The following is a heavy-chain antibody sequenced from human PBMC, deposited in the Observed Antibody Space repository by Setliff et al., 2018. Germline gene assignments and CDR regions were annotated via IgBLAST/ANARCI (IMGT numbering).Heavy chain of an antibody. V-gene: IGHV4-39*01. Sequence: SETLSLTCSVYGGSISSGSDYWGWIRQSPGKGLEWIGSMYYSGSTYYTPSHKDRVTLSVDTTKNQFSLKLTSMTAADTAVYCCARHLLVQGTYHFDYWGQGSPVTVSS. CDR3: ARHLLVQGTYHFDY. CDR1: GGSISSGSDY. J-gene: IGHJ4*02. CDR2: MYYSGST. D-gene: IGHD3-10*01.